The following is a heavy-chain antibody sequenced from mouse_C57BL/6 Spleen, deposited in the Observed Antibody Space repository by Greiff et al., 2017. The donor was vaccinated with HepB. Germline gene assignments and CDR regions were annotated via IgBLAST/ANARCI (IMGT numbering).Heavy chain of an antibody. J-gene: IGHJ4*01. Sequence: EVHLVESGGDLVKPGGSLKLSCAASGFTFSSYGMSWVRQTPDKRLEWVATISSGGSYTYYPDSVKGRFTISRDNAKNTLYLQMSSLKSEDTAMYYCARHEYDYDGRFYAMDYWGQGTSVTVSS. D-gene: IGHD2-4*01. CDR1: GFTFSSYG. V-gene: IGHV5-6*01. CDR3: ARHEYDYDGRFYAMDY. CDR2: ISSGGSYT.